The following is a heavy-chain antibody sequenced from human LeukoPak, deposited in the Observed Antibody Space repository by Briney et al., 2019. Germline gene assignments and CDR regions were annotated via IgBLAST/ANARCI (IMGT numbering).Heavy chain of an antibody. CDR2: INHSGST. V-gene: IGHV4-34*01. Sequence: PSETLSLTCAVYGGSFSGYYWSWIRQPPGKGLEWIGEINHSGSTNYNPSLKSRVTISVDTSKNQFSLKLSSVTAADTAVYYCATQDLYGMDVWGQGTTVTVSS. CDR1: GGSFSGYY. J-gene: IGHJ6*02. CDR3: ATQDLYGMDV.